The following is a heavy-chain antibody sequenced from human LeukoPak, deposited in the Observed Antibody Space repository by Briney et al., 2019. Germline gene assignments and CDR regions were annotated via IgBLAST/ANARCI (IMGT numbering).Heavy chain of an antibody. CDR3: ARAVAGPSGRFDY. V-gene: IGHV3-11*01. CDR2: ISGSGSTL. CDR1: GFTFSDYY. J-gene: IGHJ4*02. Sequence: GGSLRLSCAASGFTFSDYYMIWIRQAPGKGLEWVSYISGSGSTLYYADSVKGRFTISRDNAKNSLYLQINSLRAEDTAVYYCARAVAGPSGRFDYWGQGTLVTVSS. D-gene: IGHD6-19*01.